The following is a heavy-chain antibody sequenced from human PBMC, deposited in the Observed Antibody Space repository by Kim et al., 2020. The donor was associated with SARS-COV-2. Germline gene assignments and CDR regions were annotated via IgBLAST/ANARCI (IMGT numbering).Heavy chain of an antibody. Sequence: SQTLSLTCVISGDSLSTNGVAWNWIRQSPSRGLEWLGRTYYRSKWSNDYAVSVKSRIIISPDTAKNQFSLQLSSVTPEDTAVYYCARGSRSTFDYWGQGTPVTVSS. CDR3: ARGSRSTFDY. CDR1: GDSLSTNGVA. V-gene: IGHV6-1*01. CDR2: TYYRSKWSN. D-gene: IGHD2-2*01. J-gene: IGHJ4*02.